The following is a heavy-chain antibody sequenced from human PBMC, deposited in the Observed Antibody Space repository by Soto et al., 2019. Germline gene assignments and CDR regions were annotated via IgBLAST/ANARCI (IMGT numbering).Heavy chain of an antibody. CDR1: GFTFSSYA. CDR2: ISYDGSNK. CDR3: ARDPESSSWYNFDY. V-gene: IGHV3-30-3*01. J-gene: IGHJ4*02. D-gene: IGHD6-13*01. Sequence: GGSLRLSCAASGFTFSSYAMHWVRQAPGKGLEWVAVISYDGSNKYYADSVKGRFTISRDNSKNTLYLQMNSLRAEDTAVYYCARDPESSSWYNFDYWGQGTLVTVSS.